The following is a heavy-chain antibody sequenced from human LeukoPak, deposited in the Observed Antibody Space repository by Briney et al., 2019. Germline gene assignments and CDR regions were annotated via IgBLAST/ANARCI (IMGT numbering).Heavy chain of an antibody. CDR1: GFTISTDS. Sequence: GGSLRLSCAASGFTISTDSMNWVRQAPGKGLEWVSYISSSSRTIYYADSVKGRFTISRDNVKNSLYLQMNSLRVEDTAVYYCARVGAGYSSDWYPRDAFDIWGQGTMVTVS. D-gene: IGHD6-19*01. CDR3: ARVGAGYSSDWYPRDAFDI. J-gene: IGHJ3*02. V-gene: IGHV3-48*01. CDR2: ISSSSRTI.